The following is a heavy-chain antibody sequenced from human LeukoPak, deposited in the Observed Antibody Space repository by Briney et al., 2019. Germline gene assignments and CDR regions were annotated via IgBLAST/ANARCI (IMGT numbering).Heavy chain of an antibody. D-gene: IGHD1-26*01. V-gene: IGHV3-21*01. CDR1: GFTLSSYT. CDR2: ISGSSNYI. Sequence: PGGSLRLSCAASGFTLSSYTMNWVRQAPGKGPEWVSSISGSSNYIYYADSVKGRFTISRDNAKNSLYLQMNSLRAEDTAVYYCPRDAYGSSVDYWGQGTLVTVSS. CDR3: PRDAYGSSVDY. J-gene: IGHJ4*02.